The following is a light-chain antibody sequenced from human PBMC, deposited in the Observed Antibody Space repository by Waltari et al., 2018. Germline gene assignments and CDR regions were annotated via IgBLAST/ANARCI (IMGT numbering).Light chain of an antibody. CDR2: DVS. V-gene: IGLV2-14*01. J-gene: IGLJ3*02. CDR1: TSDVDVYNY. Sequence: QSALTQPASVSGSPGQSITISCTGTTSDVDVYNYVSWYQQHPGKAPKLMIYDVSNRPSGVSNRFPGSKSGNTASLTISGLQAEDEADYYCSSFTSSSTWVFGGGTKLTVL. CDR3: SSFTSSSTWV.